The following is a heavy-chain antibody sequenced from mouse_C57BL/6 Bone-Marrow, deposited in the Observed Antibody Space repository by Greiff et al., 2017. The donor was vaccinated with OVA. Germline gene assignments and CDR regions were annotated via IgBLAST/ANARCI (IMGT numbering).Heavy chain of an antibody. CDR1: GYTFTSYW. CDR3: ARWHYYGSSLVSWFAY. J-gene: IGHJ3*01. CDR2: IYPGSGST. Sequence: QVQLQQSGAELVKPGASVKMSCKASGYTFTSYWITWVKQRPGQGLEWIGDIYPGSGSTNYNEKFKSKATLTVDTSSSTAYMQLSSLTSEDSAVYYCARWHYYGSSLVSWFAYWGQGTLVTVSA. V-gene: IGHV1-55*01. D-gene: IGHD1-1*01.